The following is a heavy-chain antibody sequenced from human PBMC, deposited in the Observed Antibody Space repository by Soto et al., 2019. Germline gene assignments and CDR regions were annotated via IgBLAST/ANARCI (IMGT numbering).Heavy chain of an antibody. V-gene: IGHV3-30*18. CDR1: GFTFSSYG. J-gene: IGHJ3*01. CDR3: AKDPLYYDSSGHPD. D-gene: IGHD3-22*01. CDR2: ISYDGSNI. Sequence: QVQLVESGGGVVQPGRSLRLSCAASGFTFSSYGMHWVRQAPGKVLEWVAVISYDGSNIYYADSVKGRITISRDNSKNTLYLQMNSLRAEDTAVDYCAKDPLYYDSSGHPDWGQGTMVTVSS.